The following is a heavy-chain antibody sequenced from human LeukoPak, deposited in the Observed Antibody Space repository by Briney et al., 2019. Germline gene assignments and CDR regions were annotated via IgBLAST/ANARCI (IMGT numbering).Heavy chain of an antibody. CDR3: ARWVRYYGSGGNWFDP. V-gene: IGHV4-34*01. Sequence: SETLSLTCAVYGGSSSGYYWSWIRQPPGKGLEWIGEINHSGSTNYNPSLKSRVTISVDTSKNQFSLKLSSVTAADTAVYYCARWVRYYGSGGNWFDPWGQGTLVTVSS. J-gene: IGHJ5*02. CDR2: INHSGST. D-gene: IGHD3-10*01. CDR1: GGSSSGYY.